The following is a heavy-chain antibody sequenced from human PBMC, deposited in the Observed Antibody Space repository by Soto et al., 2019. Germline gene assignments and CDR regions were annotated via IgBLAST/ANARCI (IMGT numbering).Heavy chain of an antibody. CDR2: IDSSSYYI. D-gene: IGHD3-22*01. J-gene: IGHJ4*02. CDR3: ATGLKGIDY. Sequence: EVQLVASGGGLVKPGGSLRLSCAASGFTFSSYSMYWVRQAPGKGLEWVSSIDSSSYYIYYADSMKGRFTVSRDNAKSSLYLQMNSLRADDTALYYCATGLKGIDYWGQGSLVTVSS. V-gene: IGHV3-21*01. CDR1: GFTFSSYS.